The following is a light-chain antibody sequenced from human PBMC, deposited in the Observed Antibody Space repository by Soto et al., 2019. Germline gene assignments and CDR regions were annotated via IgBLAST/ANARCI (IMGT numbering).Light chain of an antibody. V-gene: IGKV1-5*03. J-gene: IGKJ2*01. CDR1: QSISGW. CDR2: RAS. CDR3: QQYNSSPYT. Sequence: DIQMTHSPSTLSASVGDRVTITCRASQSISGWLAWYQQKPGKAPKLLIYRASSLESGVPSRFSGNGSGTEFTLTISSLQPDDFATYYCQQYNSSPYTFGQGTKLEIK.